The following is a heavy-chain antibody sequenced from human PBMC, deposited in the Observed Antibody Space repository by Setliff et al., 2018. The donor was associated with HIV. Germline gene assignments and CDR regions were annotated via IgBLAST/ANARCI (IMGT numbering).Heavy chain of an antibody. D-gene: IGHD3-22*01. V-gene: IGHV4-39*07. CDR2: IYYSGST. Sequence: TLSLTCTVSGGSISSSSYYWGWIRQPPGKGLEWIGSIYYSGSTYYNPSLKSRVTISVDTSKNQFSLKLSSVTAADTAVYYCARGSRGARASKIDSSGYYLVYWGQGTLVTVS. CDR3: ARGSRGARASKIDSSGYYLVY. J-gene: IGHJ4*02. CDR1: GGSISSSSYY.